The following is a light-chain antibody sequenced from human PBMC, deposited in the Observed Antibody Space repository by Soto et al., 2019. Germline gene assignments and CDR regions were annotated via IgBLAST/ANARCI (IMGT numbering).Light chain of an antibody. CDR2: AAS. CDR3: ENYNSPPWR. Sequence: DIQMTQSPSSLSASVGDRVTITCRASQGISNYLSGYQQKPGKDPKLLIYAASTLQSGVPSRCSGSRSGTDFILTITSLQPEVVSSYYYENYNSPPWRFGQGSKVEIK. V-gene: IGKV1-27*01. CDR1: QGISNY. J-gene: IGKJ1*01.